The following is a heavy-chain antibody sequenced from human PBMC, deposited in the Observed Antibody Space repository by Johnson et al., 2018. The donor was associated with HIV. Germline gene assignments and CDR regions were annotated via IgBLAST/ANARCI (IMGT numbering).Heavy chain of an antibody. D-gene: IGHD2-21*01. V-gene: IGHV3-30*03. Sequence: QVQLVESGGGVVQPGRSLRLSCVASGFTFFSYGMHWVRQAPGKGLEWVAVISYDGSNKYYVDSVKGRFTISRDNSKNTLYLQMNSLRAEDTAVYYCSTGGPYCGDDIWGQGTMVTVSS. CDR3: STGGPYCGDDI. J-gene: IGHJ3*02. CDR1: GFTFFSYG. CDR2: ISYDGSNK.